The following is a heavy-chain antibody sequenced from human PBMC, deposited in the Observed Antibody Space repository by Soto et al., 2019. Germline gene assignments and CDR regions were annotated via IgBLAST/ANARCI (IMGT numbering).Heavy chain of an antibody. V-gene: IGHV3-11*06. J-gene: IGHJ5*02. CDR2: ISSSSSYT. CDR1: GFTFSDYY. D-gene: IGHD5-12*01. CDR3: ARASGYDFFSRWFDP. Sequence: QVQLVESGGGLVQPGGSLRLSCAASGFTFSDYYMSWIRQAPGKGLEWVSYISSSSSYTNYADSVKGRFTISRDNAKNSLYLQMNSLRAEDTAVYYCARASGYDFFSRWFDPWGQGTLVTVSA.